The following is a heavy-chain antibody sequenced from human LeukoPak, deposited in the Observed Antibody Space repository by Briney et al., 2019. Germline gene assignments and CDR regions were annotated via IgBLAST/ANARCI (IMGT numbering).Heavy chain of an antibody. D-gene: IGHD2-2*01. CDR2: INPNSGGT. V-gene: IGHV1-2*02. CDR3: ARDSSTSSPLDY. CDR1: GYTFTGYY. J-gene: IGHJ4*02. Sequence: ASVKVSCKASGYTFTGYYMHWVRQAPGQGLEWMGWINPNSGGTNYAQKFQGRVTMTRDMSTSTVYMELSSLRSEDTAVYYCARDSSTSSPLDYWGQGTLVTVSS.